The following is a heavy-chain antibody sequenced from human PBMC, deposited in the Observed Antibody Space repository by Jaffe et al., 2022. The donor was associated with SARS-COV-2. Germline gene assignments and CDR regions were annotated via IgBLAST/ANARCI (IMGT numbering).Heavy chain of an antibody. D-gene: IGHD6-13*01. CDR3: ANSNSSSWWRYYYYGMDV. Sequence: EVQLLESGGGLVQPGGSLRLSCAASGFTFSSYAMSWVRQAPGKGLEWVSAISGSGGSTYYADSVKGRFTISRDNSKNTLYLQMNSLRAEDTAVYYCANSNSSSWWRYYYYGMDVWGQGTTVTVSS. V-gene: IGHV3-23*01. J-gene: IGHJ6*02. CDR2: ISGSGGST. CDR1: GFTFSSYA.